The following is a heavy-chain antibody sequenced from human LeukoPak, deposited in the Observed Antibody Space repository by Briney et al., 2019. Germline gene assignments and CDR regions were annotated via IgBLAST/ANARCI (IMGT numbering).Heavy chain of an antibody. Sequence: PGGPLRLSCAVSGFTLSRHKMRWVRQAPGKGLEWVANIWQDGSVTHCVDCVKGGFTISRDDAKISLYLHVNSLRAADTAVYYCAREATFGYHSFDFWGQGALVTVSS. D-gene: IGHD2/OR15-2a*01. J-gene: IGHJ4*02. V-gene: IGHV3-7*01. CDR1: GFTLSRHK. CDR3: AREATFGYHSFDF. CDR2: IWQDGSVT.